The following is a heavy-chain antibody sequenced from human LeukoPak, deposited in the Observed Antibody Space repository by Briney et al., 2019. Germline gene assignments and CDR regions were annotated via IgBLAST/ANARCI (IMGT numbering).Heavy chain of an antibody. J-gene: IGHJ1*01. D-gene: IGHD4-11*01. CDR1: GGSISSGSYY. CDR2: MYTSGST. Sequence: PSETLSLTCTVSGGSISSGSYYWSWIRQPAGKGLEWLGRMYTSGSTSYNPSLKSRVTISVDTSKNQFSLKLSSVTAADTAVYYCAREGNYGAPGFQHWGQGTLVTASS. CDR3: AREGNYGAPGFQH. V-gene: IGHV4-61*02.